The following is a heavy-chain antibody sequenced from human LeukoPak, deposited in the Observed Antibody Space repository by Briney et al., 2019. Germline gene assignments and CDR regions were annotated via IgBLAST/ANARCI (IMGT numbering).Heavy chain of an antibody. Sequence: SETLSLTCAVYGGSFSGYYWSWIRQPPGKGLEWIGEINHSGSTNYNPSLKSRVTISVDTSKNQFSLKLSSVTAADTAVYYCASHYCSGGSCYYYFDYWGQETLVTVSS. D-gene: IGHD2-15*01. CDR1: GGSFSGYY. CDR2: INHSGST. CDR3: ASHYCSGGSCYYYFDY. V-gene: IGHV4-34*01. J-gene: IGHJ4*02.